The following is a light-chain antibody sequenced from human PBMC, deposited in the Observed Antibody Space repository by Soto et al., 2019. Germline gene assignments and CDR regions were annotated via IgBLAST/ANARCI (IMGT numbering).Light chain of an antibody. J-gene: IGLJ2*01. CDR1: SSDVGSYNL. Sequence: QSALTQPASVSGSPGQSITISCTGSSSDVGSYNLVSWYQQHPGKAPKLLIYEGTKRPSGVSIRFSGSKSGNTASLTISGLQAEDEADYYCCAYARSNTAVFGGGTKLTVL. V-gene: IGLV2-23*01. CDR3: CAYARSNTAV. CDR2: EGT.